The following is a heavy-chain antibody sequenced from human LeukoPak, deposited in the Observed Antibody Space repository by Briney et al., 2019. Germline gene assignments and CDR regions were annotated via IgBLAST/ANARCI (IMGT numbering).Heavy chain of an antibody. V-gene: IGHV4-59*01. J-gene: IGHJ2*01. CDR1: GGSISSYY. CDR3: ARVRAVSSYWYFDL. D-gene: IGHD6-19*01. CDR2: IYYSGST. Sequence: PSETLYLTCTVSGGSISSYYWSWIRQPPGKGLEYIGYIYYSGSTNYNPSLKSRVTISVDTSKNQFSLKLSSVTAADTAVYYCARVRAVSSYWYFDLWGRGTLVTVSS.